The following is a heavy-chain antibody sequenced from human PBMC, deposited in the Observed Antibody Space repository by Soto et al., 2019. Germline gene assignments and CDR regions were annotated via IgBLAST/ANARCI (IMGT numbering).Heavy chain of an antibody. V-gene: IGHV1-46*01. J-gene: IGHJ6*02. D-gene: IGHD2-15*01. CDR2: INLSGGST. Sequence: QVQLVQSGAEVKKPGASVKVSCKASGYTFTSYYMHWVRQAPGQGLGWMGIINLSGGSTSYAQQFQGRVTMTRDTSTSTVYMELSSLRAEDTAVYYCARAVVVAVPYGMDVWGQGTTVTVSS. CDR3: ARAVVVAVPYGMDV. CDR1: GYTFTSYY.